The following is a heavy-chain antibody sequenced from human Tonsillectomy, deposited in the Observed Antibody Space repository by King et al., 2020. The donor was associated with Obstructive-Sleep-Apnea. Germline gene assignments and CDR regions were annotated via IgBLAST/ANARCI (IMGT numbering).Heavy chain of an antibody. V-gene: IGHV3-13*04. Sequence: VQLVESGGGLVQPGGSLRLFCAASGFTFSDYDMHWVRQRTGKGLEWVSTIDSAGDTYYPGSVKGRFTISRENAKNSLYLEMNSLRAGDTAVYYCARDKHLSGMDVWGQGTTVTVSS. CDR1: GFTFSDYD. CDR2: IDSAGDT. CDR3: ARDKHLSGMDV. J-gene: IGHJ6*02. D-gene: IGHD3-10*01.